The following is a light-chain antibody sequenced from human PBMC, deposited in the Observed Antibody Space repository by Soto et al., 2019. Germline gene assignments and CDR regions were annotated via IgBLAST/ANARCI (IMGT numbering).Light chain of an antibody. CDR2: DVT. J-gene: IGLJ1*01. CDR1: SSDVGGYNY. CDR3: SSYTSSITYV. Sequence: SVLTQPASVSWSPGQSITISCTGTSSDVGGYNYVSWYQQYPGKAPKLMIYDVTNRPSGVSDRFSGSKSGNTASLTISGLQAEDEADYYCSSYTSSITYVFGTGTKVTVL. V-gene: IGLV2-14*03.